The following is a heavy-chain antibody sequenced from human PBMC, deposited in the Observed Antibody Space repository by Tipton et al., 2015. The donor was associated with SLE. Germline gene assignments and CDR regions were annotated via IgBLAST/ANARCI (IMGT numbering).Heavy chain of an antibody. CDR2: INPSGGST. J-gene: IGHJ3*02. Sequence: QVQLVQSGAEVKKPGASVKVSCKASGYTFTSYYMHWVRQAPGQGLEWMGIINPSGGSTSYAQKFQGRVTMTRDTSTSTVYMELSSLRSEDTAVYYCARVPNYDSSGYYAFDIWGQGTMVTVSS. CDR3: ARVPNYDSSGYYAFDI. CDR1: GYTFTSYY. D-gene: IGHD3-22*01. V-gene: IGHV1-46*01.